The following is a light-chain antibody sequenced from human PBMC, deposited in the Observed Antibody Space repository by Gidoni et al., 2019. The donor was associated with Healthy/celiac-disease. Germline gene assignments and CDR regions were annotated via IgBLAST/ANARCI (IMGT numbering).Light chain of an antibody. Sequence: EIVLTQSPATLSLSPGERATLSRGASQSVSSRYLAWYQQKPGLAPRLLIYDASSRATGIPDRFSGSGSGTDFTLTISRLEPEDFAVYYCQQYGSSPMYTFGQGTKLEIK. CDR1: QSVSSRY. J-gene: IGKJ2*01. CDR3: QQYGSSPMYT. CDR2: DAS. V-gene: IGKV3D-20*01.